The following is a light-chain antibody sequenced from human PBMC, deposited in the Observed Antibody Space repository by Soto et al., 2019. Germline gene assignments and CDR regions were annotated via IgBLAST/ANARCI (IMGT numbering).Light chain of an antibody. J-gene: IGLJ1*01. CDR1: NIAAYS. Sequence: SYELTQPPSVSVAPGQTARITCGGNNIAAYSVYWYQQRPGQAPVLVVYDDTNRPSGIPGRFSGSNSGNTATLTISSVEAGDEVAYYCQVWDSDSDPSYVFGGGTKVTVL. CDR3: QVWDSDSDPSYV. V-gene: IGLV3-21*02. CDR2: DDT.